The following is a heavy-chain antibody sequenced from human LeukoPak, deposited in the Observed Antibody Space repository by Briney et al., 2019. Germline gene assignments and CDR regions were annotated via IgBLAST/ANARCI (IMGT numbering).Heavy chain of an antibody. CDR1: GFTFDDYG. Sequence: PGGSLRLSCAASGFTFDDYGMSWVRQAPGKGLEWVSGINWNGGSTGYADSMKGRFTISRDNAKNSLYLQMNSLRAEDTALYYCAQSGSHSLNDAFDIWGQGTMVTVSS. D-gene: IGHD3-10*01. V-gene: IGHV3-20*04. J-gene: IGHJ3*02. CDR2: INWNGGST. CDR3: AQSGSHSLNDAFDI.